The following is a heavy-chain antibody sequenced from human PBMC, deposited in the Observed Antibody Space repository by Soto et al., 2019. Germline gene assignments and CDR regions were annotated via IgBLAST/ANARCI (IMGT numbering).Heavy chain of an antibody. D-gene: IGHD1-1*01. Sequence: PSETLSLTCTVSGGSISGNYWSWIRQPPGKGLEWIGYIYHSGTTNYNPFLKSRVTISVDTSKNQFSLKLTSVTAADTAVYYCARQTQTGTTYYYIDVSGKGTPVTVSS. V-gene: IGHV4-59*08. CDR3: ARQTQTGTTYYYIDV. CDR2: IYHSGTT. CDR1: GGSISGNY. J-gene: IGHJ6*03.